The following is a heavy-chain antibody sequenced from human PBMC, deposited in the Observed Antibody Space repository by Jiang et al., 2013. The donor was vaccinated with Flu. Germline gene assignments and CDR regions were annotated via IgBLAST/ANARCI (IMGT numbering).Heavy chain of an antibody. D-gene: IGHD6-13*01. J-gene: IGHJ4*02. CDR2: IYWDDDK. V-gene: IGHV2-5*02. CDR1: GFSLSTSGVG. Sequence: KPTQTLTLTCTLSGFSLSTSGVGVGWIRQPPGKALEWLALIYWDDDKLYSPSLKSRLTITKDTSKNQVVLTMTNMDPVDTATYYCAHRQMSSSSWFIPGSFDYWGQGTLVTVSS. CDR3: AHRQMSSSSWFIPGSFDY.